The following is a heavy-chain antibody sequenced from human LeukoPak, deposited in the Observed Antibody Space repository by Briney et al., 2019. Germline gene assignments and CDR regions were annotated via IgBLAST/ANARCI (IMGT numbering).Heavy chain of an antibody. D-gene: IGHD3-22*01. Sequence: ASVTVSCTASGYTFTAYYMHWVRQAPGQGLEWMGWINPNSGGTNYAQKFQGRVTMTRDTSISTAYMELSRLRSDDTAVYYCARDYYDSSGFGAFDIWGQGTMVTVSS. V-gene: IGHV1-2*02. CDR2: INPNSGGT. J-gene: IGHJ3*02. CDR3: ARDYYDSSGFGAFDI. CDR1: GYTFTAYY.